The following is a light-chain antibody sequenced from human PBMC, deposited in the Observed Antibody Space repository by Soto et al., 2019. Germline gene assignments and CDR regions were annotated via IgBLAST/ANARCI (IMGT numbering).Light chain of an antibody. J-gene: IGLJ3*02. Sequence: QSVLIQPPSVSGTPGQRIIISCSGNSSNIGSNSANWYQQLPGTAPGLLIYGDNKRPSRVPDRFSGSKSGTSASLAISGLQSGDEADYYCAAWDERLKGWMFGGGTQLTVL. CDR3: AAWDERLKGWM. CDR2: GDN. CDR1: SSNIGSNS. V-gene: IGLV1-44*01.